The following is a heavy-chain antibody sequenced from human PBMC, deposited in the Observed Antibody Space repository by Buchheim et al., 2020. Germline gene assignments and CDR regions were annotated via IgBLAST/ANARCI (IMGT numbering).Heavy chain of an antibody. CDR2: ISYDGSNK. Sequence: VQLLESGGGLVQPGGSLRLSCAASGFTFSSYAMSWVRQAPGKGLEWVAVISYDGSNKYYADSVKGRFTISRDNSKNTLYLQMNSLRAEDTAVYYCAKRPGRKDYFDYWGQGTL. D-gene: IGHD1-26*01. J-gene: IGHJ4*02. CDR1: GFTFSSYA. CDR3: AKRPGRKDYFDY. V-gene: IGHV3-30*18.